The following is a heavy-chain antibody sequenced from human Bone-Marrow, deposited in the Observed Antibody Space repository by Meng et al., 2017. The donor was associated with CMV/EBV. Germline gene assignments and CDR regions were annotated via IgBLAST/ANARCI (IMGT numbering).Heavy chain of an antibody. V-gene: IGHV3-21*01. J-gene: IGHJ5*02. CDR2: ISSSSSYI. D-gene: IGHD3-3*01. Sequence: GESLKISCAASGFTFSSYSMNWVCQAPGKGLEWVPSISSSSSYIYYADSVKGRFTISRDNAKKPLYLQMHSLRAEDTAVYYCATFYEFPSWGQGTLVTVSS. CDR1: GFTFSSYS. CDR3: ATFYEFPS.